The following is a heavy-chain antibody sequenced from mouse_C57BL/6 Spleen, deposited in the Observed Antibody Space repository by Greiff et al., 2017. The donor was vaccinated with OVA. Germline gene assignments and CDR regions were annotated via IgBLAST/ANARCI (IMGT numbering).Heavy chain of an antibody. CDR3: ARDGNYGAWFAY. Sequence: DVQLQESGPGLVKPSQSLSLTCSVTGYSITSGYYWNWIRQFPGNKLEWMGYISYDGSNNYNPSLKNRISITRDTSKNQFFLKLNSVTTEDTATYYCARDGNYGAWFAYWGQGTLVTVSA. D-gene: IGHD2-1*01. V-gene: IGHV3-6*01. CDR1: GYSITSGYY. J-gene: IGHJ3*01. CDR2: ISYDGSN.